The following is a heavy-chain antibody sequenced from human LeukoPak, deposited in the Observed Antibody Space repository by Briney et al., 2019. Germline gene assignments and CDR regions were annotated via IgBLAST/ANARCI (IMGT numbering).Heavy chain of an antibody. CDR2: IYYSGST. D-gene: IGHD2-15*01. CDR3: ARHCSGGSCYSRGVYWFDP. Sequence: SETLSLTCAVYGGSFSGYYWSWIRQPPGKGLEWIGYIYYSGSTNYNPSLKSRVTISVDTSKNQFSLKLSSVTAADTAVYYCARHCSGGSCYSRGVYWFDPWGQGTLVTVSS. J-gene: IGHJ5*02. CDR1: GGSFSGYY. V-gene: IGHV4-59*08.